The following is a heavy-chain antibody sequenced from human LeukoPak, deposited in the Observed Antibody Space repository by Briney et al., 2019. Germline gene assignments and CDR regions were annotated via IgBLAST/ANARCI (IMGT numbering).Heavy chain of an antibody. D-gene: IGHD3-22*01. CDR3: ARDRGGSYYDSSGSVTNI. CDR2: IYYSGSP. CDR1: GGSLITSNHY. V-gene: IGHV4-39*07. J-gene: IGHJ3*02. Sequence: SETLSLTCTVSGGSLITSNHYWGWIRQPPGKGLEWIGNIYYSGSPYYNPSLRSRVTISADTSKNQLSLKLSSVTAADTAIYYCARDRGGSYYDSSGSVTNIWGQGTMVTVSS.